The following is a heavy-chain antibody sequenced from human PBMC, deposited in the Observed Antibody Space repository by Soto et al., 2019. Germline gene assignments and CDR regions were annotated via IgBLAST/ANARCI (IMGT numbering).Heavy chain of an antibody. CDR1: GYTFTDYF. CDR2: INPDNGGT. V-gene: IGHV1-2*02. D-gene: IGHD5-12*01. CDR3: TRSTQYSASLEFDF. Sequence: GASVKVSCKASGYTFTDYFIHWVRQAPGQGLEWMGWINPDNGGTVYAQNFQGRLTMARDTPVATVYMELSGLGSGDTAVYYCTRSTQYSASLEFDFWGQGTRVTVSS. J-gene: IGHJ4*02.